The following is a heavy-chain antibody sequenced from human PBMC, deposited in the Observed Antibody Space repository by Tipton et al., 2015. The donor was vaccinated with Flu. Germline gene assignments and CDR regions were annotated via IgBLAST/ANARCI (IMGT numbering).Heavy chain of an antibody. V-gene: IGHV4-31*03. Sequence: TLSLTCSVSGGSVGSPYCWGWVRQPPGKGLEWLGCIYYSGSTYYNPSLESRLTISVDTSKNQFSLKVKSVTAADTAVYYCARDQGFGDGLTYDYFALGVWGQGTTVTVSS. CDR1: GGSVGSPYC. CDR3: ARDQGFGDGLTYDYFALGV. D-gene: IGHD3-10*01. CDR2: IYYSGST. J-gene: IGHJ6*02.